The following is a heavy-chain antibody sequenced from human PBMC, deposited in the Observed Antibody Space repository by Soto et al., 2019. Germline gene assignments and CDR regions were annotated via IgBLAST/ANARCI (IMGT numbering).Heavy chain of an antibody. J-gene: IGHJ6*02. CDR3: ARLTDSSGHVWYYGMDV. D-gene: IGHD6-19*01. CDR1: GYSFTSYW. CDR2: IYPGDSDT. V-gene: IGHV5-51*01. Sequence: PGESLKISCKGSGYSFTSYWIGWVRQVPGKGLEWMGIIYPGDSDTRYSPSFQGQVTISADKSISTAYLQWSSLKASDTAMYYCARLTDSSGHVWYYGMDVWGQGTTVTVSS.